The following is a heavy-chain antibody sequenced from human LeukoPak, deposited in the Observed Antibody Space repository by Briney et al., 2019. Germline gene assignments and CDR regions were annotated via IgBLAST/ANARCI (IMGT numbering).Heavy chain of an antibody. CDR1: GYTFTGYY. CDR2: IIPIFGTA. CDR3: ARENSGGSPFTFDY. V-gene: IGHV1-69*05. J-gene: IGHJ4*02. Sequence: SVKVSCKASGYTFTGYYMHWVRQAPGQGLEWMGRIIPIFGTADYAQKFQGRVTITTDESTSTAYMELSSLRSEDTAVYYCARENSGGSPFTFDYWGRGTLVTVSS. D-gene: IGHD2-15*01.